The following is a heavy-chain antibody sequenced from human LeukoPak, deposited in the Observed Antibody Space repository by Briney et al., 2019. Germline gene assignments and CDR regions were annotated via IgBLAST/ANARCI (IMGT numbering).Heavy chain of an antibody. CDR3: ARGHRNTAAGDY. CDR2: IYYSGST. V-gene: IGHV4-59*01. D-gene: IGHD6-13*01. J-gene: IGHJ4*02. Sequence: SETLSLTCTVSGGSISSYYWSWIRQPPGRGLEWIGYIYYSGSTNYNPSLKSRVTISVDTSKNQFSLKLSSVTAADTAVYYCARGHRNTAAGDYWGQGTLVTVSS. CDR1: GGSISSYY.